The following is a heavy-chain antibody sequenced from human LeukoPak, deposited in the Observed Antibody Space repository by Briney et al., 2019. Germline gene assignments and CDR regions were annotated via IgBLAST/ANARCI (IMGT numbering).Heavy chain of an antibody. J-gene: IGHJ4*02. CDR3: AKSGFGSWSRGINY. CDR1: GFSFDDYA. Sequence: PGRSLRLSCAASGFSFDDYAMHWVRQAPGKGLEWVSGISGNSGSIGYADSVKGRFTISRDNAKKSLYLQMNSLRAEDTAFYYCAKSGFGSWSRGINYWGQGTLVTVSS. CDR2: ISGNSGSI. D-gene: IGHD3-10*01. V-gene: IGHV3-9*01.